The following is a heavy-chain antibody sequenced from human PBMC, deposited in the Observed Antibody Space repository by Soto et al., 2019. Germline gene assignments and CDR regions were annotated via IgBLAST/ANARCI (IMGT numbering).Heavy chain of an antibody. D-gene: IGHD2-15*01. CDR1: GYSFMNYW. V-gene: IGHV5-51*01. Sequence: GESLKISCNVSGYSFMNYWIGWVRQMPGKGLEWMGIIYPTDSDTRYSPSFQGQVTISADKSISAAYLQWSSLKASDTAIYYCARQDSQCYVDGCYSNAFDSWGQGTQVNV. CDR3: ARQDSQCYVDGCYSNAFDS. J-gene: IGHJ3*02. CDR2: IYPTDSDT.